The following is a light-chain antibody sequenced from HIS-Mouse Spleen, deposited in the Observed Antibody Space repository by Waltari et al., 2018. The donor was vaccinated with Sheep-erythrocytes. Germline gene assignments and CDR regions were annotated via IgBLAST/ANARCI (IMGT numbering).Light chain of an antibody. CDR2: EVS. CDR3: SSYTSSSTGV. CDR1: SSDVGGVIY. J-gene: IGLJ2*01. V-gene: IGLV2-14*01. Sequence: QSALTQPASVSGSPGQSITISCTGTSSDVGGVIYVSCYQQHPGKAPKLMIYEVSNRPSGVSNRFSGSKSGNTASLTISGLQAEDEADYYCSSYTSSSTGVFGGGTKLTVL.